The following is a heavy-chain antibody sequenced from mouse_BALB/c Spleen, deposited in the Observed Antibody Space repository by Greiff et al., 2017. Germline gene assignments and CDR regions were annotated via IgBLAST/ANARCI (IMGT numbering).Heavy chain of an antibody. CDR1: GFTFSSYG. Sequence: EVHLVESGGGLVQPGGSLKLSCAASGFTFSSYGMSWVRQTPDKRLELVATINSNGGSTYYPDSVKGRFTISRDNAKNTLYLQMSSLKSEDTAMYYCARDGLYWGQGTTLTVSS. CDR3: ARDGLY. CDR2: INSNGGST. V-gene: IGHV5-6-3*01. J-gene: IGHJ2*01.